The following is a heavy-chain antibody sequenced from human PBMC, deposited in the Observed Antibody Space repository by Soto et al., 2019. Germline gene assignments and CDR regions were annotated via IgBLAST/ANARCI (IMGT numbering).Heavy chain of an antibody. D-gene: IGHD2-15*01. Sequence: KGLEMIAAISGSGGSTYDADSVKGRFTISRDNSKNTLYLQMNSLRAEDTAVFFFFQAEDGIRDAVPVSAFLLNRSSDL. V-gene: IGHV3-23*01. CDR3: FQAEDGIRDAVPVSAFLLNRSSDL. CDR2: ISGSGGST. J-gene: IGHJ2*01.